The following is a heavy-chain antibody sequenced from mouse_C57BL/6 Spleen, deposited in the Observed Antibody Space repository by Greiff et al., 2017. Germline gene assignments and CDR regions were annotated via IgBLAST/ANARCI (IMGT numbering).Heavy chain of an antibody. J-gene: IGHJ4*01. CDR1: GYTFTDYE. D-gene: IGHD2-2*01. CDR2: IDPETGGT. Sequence: VQLQQSGAELVRPGASVTLSCKASGYTFTDYEMHWVKQTPVHGLEWIGAIDPETGGTAYNQKFKGKAILTADKSSSTAYMELRSLTSEDSAVYYCTRKEYGYDYYYAMDDWGKGTSVTVAS. V-gene: IGHV1-15*01. CDR3: TRKEYGYDYYYAMDD.